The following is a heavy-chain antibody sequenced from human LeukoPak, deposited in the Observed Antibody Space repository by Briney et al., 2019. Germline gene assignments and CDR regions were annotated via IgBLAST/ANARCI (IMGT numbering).Heavy chain of an antibody. CDR1: GGSISSYY. J-gene: IGHJ6*02. D-gene: IGHD5-12*01. Sequence: SETLSLTCTLSGGSISSYYWNWIRQPPGQGLEWIGYIYDSGSTNYSPSLRSRVTISVDTSKNQFSLKLSSVTAADTAVYYCARGGYNGYDAASHYYYGMDVWGQGTTVSVSS. V-gene: IGHV4-59*01. CDR2: IYDSGST. CDR3: ARGGYNGYDAASHYYYGMDV.